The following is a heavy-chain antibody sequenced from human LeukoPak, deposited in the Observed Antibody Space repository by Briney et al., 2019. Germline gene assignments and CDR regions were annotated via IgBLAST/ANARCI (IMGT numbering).Heavy chain of an antibody. CDR3: ARAPFYDYVWGSYRSDAFDI. D-gene: IGHD3-16*02. CDR1: GGSISSGSYY. Sequence: PSQTLSLTCTVSGGSISSGSYYWSWIRQPAVKGLEWIGRIYTSGSTNYNPSLKSRVTISVDTSKNQFSLKLSSVTAADTAVYYCARAPFYDYVWGSYRSDAFDIWGQGTMVTVSS. V-gene: IGHV4-61*02. J-gene: IGHJ3*02. CDR2: IYTSGST.